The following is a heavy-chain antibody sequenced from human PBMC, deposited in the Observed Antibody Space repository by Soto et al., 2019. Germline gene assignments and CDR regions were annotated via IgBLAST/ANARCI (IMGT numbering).Heavy chain of an antibody. D-gene: IGHD2-21*02. Sequence: SETLSLTCIVSAGTVRSYTWSCVRQHANQGLEWTGRVFSSVSATYNPAIKSRVSISMDTPENRISLKLDSVTVADAGVYFCARDGMTTGDTWGPGTLVTV. J-gene: IGHJ4*02. V-gene: IGHV4-4*07. CDR2: VFSSVSA. CDR1: AGTVRSYT. CDR3: ARDGMTTGDT.